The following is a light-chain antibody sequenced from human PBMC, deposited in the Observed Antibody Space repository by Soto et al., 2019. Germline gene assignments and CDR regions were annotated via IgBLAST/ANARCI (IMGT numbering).Light chain of an antibody. CDR2: GNS. CDR3: LSYDSSLSGAV. Sequence: QSVLTQPPSVSGAPGQRVTITCTGSSPNSGARYNVHWYQLLPGTAPKLLIYGNSNRPSGVPDRFSGSKSGTSASLAITGLQAEDEADYCCLSYDSSLSGAVFGGGTKLTVL. CDR1: SPNSGARYN. J-gene: IGLJ3*02. V-gene: IGLV1-40*01.